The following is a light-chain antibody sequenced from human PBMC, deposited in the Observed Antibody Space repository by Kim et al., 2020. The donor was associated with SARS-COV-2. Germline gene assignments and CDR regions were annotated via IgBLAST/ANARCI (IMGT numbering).Light chain of an antibody. CDR2: DAS. CDR3: QQYGASLWS. CDR1: QSVKNRY. J-gene: IGKJ1*01. V-gene: IGKV3-20*01. Sequence: EIVLTQSPGTLSLSPGERATLSCRASQSVKNRYVAWYQHKPGQAPRLLIYDASIRATAIPDRFSGSGSETDFTLTISSLEPEDFAVYYCQQYGASLWSFGQGTKVDIK.